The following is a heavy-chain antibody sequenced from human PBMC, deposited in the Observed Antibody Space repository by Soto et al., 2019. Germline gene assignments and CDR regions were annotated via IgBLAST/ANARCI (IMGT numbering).Heavy chain of an antibody. D-gene: IGHD3-22*01. CDR1: GFTFSSYG. CDR2: ISSSSSKV. CDR3: ARDRDSSGNYLDYLDY. J-gene: IGHJ4*02. V-gene: IGHV3-48*01. Sequence: PGGSLRLSCAVSGFTFSSYGMIWVRQAPGKGPEWVSYISSSSSKVYYADSVKGRFTISRDNAKNSLYLQMNSLRAEDTAVYYCARDRDSSGNYLDYLDYWGQGTLVTVSS.